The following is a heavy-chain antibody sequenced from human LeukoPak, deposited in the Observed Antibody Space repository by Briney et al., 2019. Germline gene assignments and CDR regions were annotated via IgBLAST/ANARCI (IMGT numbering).Heavy chain of an antibody. Sequence: ASVNVSCTTSGYTFTTYGISWVRQAPGQGLEWMGWISAYNGNTNYAQNLQGRVTMTTDTSTNTAYMELRSLRSDDTAVYYCARDYCSSTSCYSHWFDPWGQGTLVTASS. CDR3: ARDYCSSTSCYSHWFDP. D-gene: IGHD2-2*01. J-gene: IGHJ5*02. V-gene: IGHV1-18*01. CDR2: ISAYNGNT. CDR1: GYTFTTYG.